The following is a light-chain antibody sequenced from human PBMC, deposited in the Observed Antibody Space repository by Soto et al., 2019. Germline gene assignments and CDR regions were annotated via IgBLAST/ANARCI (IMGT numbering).Light chain of an antibody. V-gene: IGKV1-5*03. Sequence: DIQITQSPSTLSGSVGDRVNISCRASQTISSWLAWYQQKPGKAHKLLVYKSSTLESGVPSRFSGSGFGTEFTLTINSLQPDDFATYYCQQYNSYSTFGPATFGQGTKVDTK. CDR3: QQYNSYSTFGPAT. CDR1: QTISSW. J-gene: IGKJ1*01. CDR2: KSS.